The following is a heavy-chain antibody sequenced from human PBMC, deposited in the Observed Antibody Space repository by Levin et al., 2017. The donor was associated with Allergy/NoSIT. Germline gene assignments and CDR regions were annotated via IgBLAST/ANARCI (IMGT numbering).Heavy chain of an antibody. D-gene: IGHD2-2*01. Sequence: GGSLRLSCAASGFAFSDYYMSWIRQAPGKGLEWVSYIGRSGGDIYYADSVKGRFTVSRDNAKNSLYLQMNSLRSEDTAVYYCAGFGYCSTTKCKGDWFDPWGQGTLVTVSS. J-gene: IGHJ5*02. CDR3: AGFGYCSTTKCKGDWFDP. CDR1: GFAFSDYY. CDR2: IGRSGGDI. V-gene: IGHV3-11*01.